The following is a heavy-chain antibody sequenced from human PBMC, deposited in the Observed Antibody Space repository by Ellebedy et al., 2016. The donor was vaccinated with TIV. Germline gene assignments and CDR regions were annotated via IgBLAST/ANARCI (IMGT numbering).Heavy chain of an antibody. Sequence: GESLKISCAASGFTFSDYYMSWIRQAPGKGLEWVSYISSSGRTVYYADSVKGRFTISRDNAKNSLYLHMNSLRAEDTAVYYCARDARFIDQQHNWFDPWGQGTLVTVSS. D-gene: IGHD6-13*01. V-gene: IGHV3-11*01. J-gene: IGHJ5*02. CDR3: ARDARFIDQQHNWFDP. CDR2: ISSSGRTV. CDR1: GFTFSDYY.